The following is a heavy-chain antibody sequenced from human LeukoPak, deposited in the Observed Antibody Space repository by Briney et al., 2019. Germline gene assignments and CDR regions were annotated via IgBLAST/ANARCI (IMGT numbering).Heavy chain of an antibody. CDR1: GLTFCRYD. Sequence: PGGSLRLSCAASGLTFCRYDMHWGRQATGKSLEWVSSIGTATDTFYPDSVKGLFTISRDNAKNSVYLEMNSLEAGDTAVYYCARDRATAAGLAANWYFDLWGRGTLVTVSS. CDR3: ARDRATAAGLAANWYFDL. CDR2: IGTATDT. D-gene: IGHD6-13*01. V-gene: IGHV3-13*01. J-gene: IGHJ2*01.